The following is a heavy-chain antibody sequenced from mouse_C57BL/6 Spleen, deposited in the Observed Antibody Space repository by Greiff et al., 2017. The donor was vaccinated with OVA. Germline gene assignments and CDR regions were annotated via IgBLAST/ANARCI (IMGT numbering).Heavy chain of an antibody. CDR3: AWDYYGSSHWYFDV. CDR1: GYTFTSYW. Sequence: VQLQQPGAELVMPGASVKLSCKASGYTFTSYWMHWVKQRPGQGLEWIGEIDPSDSYTNYNQKFKGQSTLTVDKSSSTAYMQLSSLTSEDSAVYYCAWDYYGSSHWYFDVWGTGTTVTVSS. D-gene: IGHD1-1*01. J-gene: IGHJ1*03. CDR2: IDPSDSYT. V-gene: IGHV1-69*01.